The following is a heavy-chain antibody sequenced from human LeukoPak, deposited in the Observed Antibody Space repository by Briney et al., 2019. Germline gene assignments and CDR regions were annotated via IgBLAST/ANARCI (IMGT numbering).Heavy chain of an antibody. J-gene: IGHJ5*02. Sequence: ASVTVSYMASVYVFTDYFIHWVRQAPGQGGEWVGWINPKSGGTNSSQKFQGRVTITRDTSITTAYMQLSRLTSDDTAVYYCSRGSITNWNWFDPWGQGTLVTVSS. V-gene: IGHV1-2*02. CDR3: SRGSITNWNWFDP. CDR1: VYVFTDYF. CDR2: INPKSGGT. D-gene: IGHD1-1*01.